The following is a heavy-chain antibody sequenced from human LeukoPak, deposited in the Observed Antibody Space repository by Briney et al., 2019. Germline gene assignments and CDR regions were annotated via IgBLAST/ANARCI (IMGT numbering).Heavy chain of an antibody. J-gene: IGHJ4*02. CDR2: ISSDGSDK. CDR1: GFIFSRYA. CDR3: AKDSPQWLAHFDY. D-gene: IGHD6-19*01. V-gene: IGHV3-30*18. Sequence: PGGSLRLSCAASGFIFSRYAMHWVRQAPGKGLDWVAVISSDGSDKYYAGSVKGRFTISRDNSKNTLYLQMNSLRAEDTAVYYCAKDSPQWLAHFDYWGQGTLVTVSS.